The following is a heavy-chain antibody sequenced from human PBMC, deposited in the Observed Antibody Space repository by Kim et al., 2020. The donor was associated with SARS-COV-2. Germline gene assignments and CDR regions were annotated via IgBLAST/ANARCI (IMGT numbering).Heavy chain of an antibody. CDR3: ARHSNRVMRAFDI. D-gene: IGHD2-21*01. J-gene: IGHJ3*02. CDR2: IDYSGST. V-gene: IGHV4-39*01. Sequence: SDTLSLTCTVSGGSISSRTYYWGWIRQPPGKGLEWIGTIDYSGSTYYNPSLKSRLTISVDTTKNQFSLKLSSVTTEDTAVYYCARHSNRVMRAFDIWGQETTVTVSS. CDR1: GGSISSRTYY.